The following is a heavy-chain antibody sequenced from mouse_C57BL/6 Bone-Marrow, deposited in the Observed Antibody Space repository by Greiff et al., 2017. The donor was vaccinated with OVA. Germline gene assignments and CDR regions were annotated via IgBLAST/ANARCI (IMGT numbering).Heavy chain of an antibody. D-gene: IGHD2-4*01. Sequence: VQLQQSGAELVKPGASVKMSCKASGYTFTSYWITWVKQRPGQGLEWIGDIYPGSGSTNYNEKFKSKATLTVDTSSSTAYMQLSSLTSEDSAVYYCAREPIYYDPRFDYWGQGTTLTVSS. CDR3: AREPIYYDPRFDY. CDR1: GYTFTSYW. CDR2: IYPGSGST. J-gene: IGHJ2*01. V-gene: IGHV1-55*01.